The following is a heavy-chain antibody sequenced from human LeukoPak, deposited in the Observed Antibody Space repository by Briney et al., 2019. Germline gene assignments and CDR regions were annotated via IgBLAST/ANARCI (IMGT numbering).Heavy chain of an antibody. CDR2: XYYSGST. D-gene: IGHD2-2*01. J-gene: IGHJ5*02. CDR3: ARHYNRSELLFWFDP. Sequence: SETLSFTCTVSGGSISXXXXXXIRQPPGKALEXXXXXYYSGSTNYNPSLKXRATIXVDTSKNQFSLKLSSVTAADTAVYYCARHYNRSELLFWFDPWGQGTLVTVSS. CDR1: GGSISXXX. V-gene: IGHV4-59*08.